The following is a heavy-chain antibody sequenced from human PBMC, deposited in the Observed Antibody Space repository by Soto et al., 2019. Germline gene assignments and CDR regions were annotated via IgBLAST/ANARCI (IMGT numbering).Heavy chain of an antibody. CDR3: ARDRRGPIFGVVTLYYYYYGMDV. V-gene: IGHV1-2*04. J-gene: IGHJ6*02. D-gene: IGHD3-3*01. Sequence: GGSVKGSWKGSGYTFSGYYMHWVRQAPGQGLEWMGWINPNSGGTNYAQKFQGWVTMTRDTSISTAYMELSRLRSDDTAVYYCARDRRGPIFGVVTLYYYYYGMDVWGQGTTVTVSS. CDR1: GYTFSGYY. CDR2: INPNSGGT.